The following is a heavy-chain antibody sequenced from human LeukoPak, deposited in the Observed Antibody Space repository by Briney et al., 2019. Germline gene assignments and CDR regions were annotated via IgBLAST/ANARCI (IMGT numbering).Heavy chain of an antibody. CDR3: ARVDYSSSWPYYFDY. Sequence: PGGSLRLSCAASGFTFSNYGMNWVRQAPGKGLEWVSFTDTSGNYIYYGDSVKGRFTISRDNAKNSLYLQMNSLRAEDTAVYYCARVDYSSSWPYYFDYWGQGTLVTVSS. D-gene: IGHD6-13*01. J-gene: IGHJ4*02. V-gene: IGHV3-21*01. CDR2: TDTSGNYI. CDR1: GFTFSNYG.